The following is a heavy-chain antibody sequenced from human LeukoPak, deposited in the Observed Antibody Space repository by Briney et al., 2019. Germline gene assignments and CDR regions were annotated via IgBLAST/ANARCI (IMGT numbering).Heavy chain of an antibody. Sequence: GGSLRLSCAPSGFTFSSYGMHWVRQAPGKGLEWVAVIWYDGSNKYYADSVKGRFTISRDNSKNTLYLQMNSLRAEDTAVYYCARPNCSSTSCYIDYWGQGTLVTVSS. CDR3: ARPNCSSTSCYIDY. V-gene: IGHV3-33*01. CDR2: IWYDGSNK. J-gene: IGHJ4*02. D-gene: IGHD2-2*02. CDR1: GFTFSSYG.